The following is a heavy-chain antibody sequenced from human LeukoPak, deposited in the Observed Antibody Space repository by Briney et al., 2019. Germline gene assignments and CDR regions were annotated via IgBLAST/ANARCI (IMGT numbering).Heavy chain of an antibody. CDR2: ISTSGST. J-gene: IGHJ4*02. CDR3: ARSLYYYDSSGYYYY. D-gene: IGHD3-22*01. CDR1: GFTVSSNY. V-gene: IGHV3-66*02. Sequence: GGSLRLSCAAPGFTVSSNYMSWVRQAPGKGLEWVSVISTSGSTYYADSVKGRFTISRDNSKNTLYLQMYSLRPEDTAVYYCARSLYYYDSSGYYYYWGQGTLVTVSS.